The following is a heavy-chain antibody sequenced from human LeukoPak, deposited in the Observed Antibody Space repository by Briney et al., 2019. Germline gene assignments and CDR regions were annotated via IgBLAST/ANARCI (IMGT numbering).Heavy chain of an antibody. D-gene: IGHD6-19*01. CDR2: IIPIFGMA. Sequence: SVKVSCKASGGTFSSYAISWVRQAPGQGLEWMGRIIPIFGMANHAQNFQGRVTITADKSTSTAYMELSSLTSEDTAVYFCARDADIAVAGISSANWFYPWGQGTLVTVSA. CDR3: ARDADIAVAGISSANWFYP. CDR1: GGTFSSYA. J-gene: IGHJ5*02. V-gene: IGHV1-69*04.